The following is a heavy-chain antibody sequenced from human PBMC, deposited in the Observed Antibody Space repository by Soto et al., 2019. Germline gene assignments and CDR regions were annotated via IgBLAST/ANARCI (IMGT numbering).Heavy chain of an antibody. CDR1: GITFSTYR. D-gene: IGHD3-3*01. Sequence: GGSLRLSCVVSGITFSTYRMHWVRQAPGKGLVWVSHIKSDGTVTHYTDSVRGRFIISRDNAKNTLFLQMNSLRAEDTAVYYCASDIYDFWSGYYMDYCGQGTLVTVFS. V-gene: IGHV3-74*01. CDR3: ASDIYDFWSGYYMDY. J-gene: IGHJ4*02. CDR2: IKSDGTVT.